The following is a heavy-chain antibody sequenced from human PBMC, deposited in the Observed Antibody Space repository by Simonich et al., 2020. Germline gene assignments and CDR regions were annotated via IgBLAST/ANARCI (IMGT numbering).Heavy chain of an antibody. D-gene: IGHD1-1*01. CDR3: ARDPGLTGTTSWFDP. CDR2: IYHSGST. J-gene: IGHJ5*02. Sequence: QVQLQDSGPGLVKPSETLSLTCAFSGYSISSGYYWGWIRQPPGKCLEWIGSIYHSGSTYYNPSLKSRVTISVDTSKNQFSLKLSSVAAADTAVYYCARDPGLTGTTSWFDPWGQGTLVTVSS. V-gene: IGHV4-38-2*02. CDR1: GYSISSGYY.